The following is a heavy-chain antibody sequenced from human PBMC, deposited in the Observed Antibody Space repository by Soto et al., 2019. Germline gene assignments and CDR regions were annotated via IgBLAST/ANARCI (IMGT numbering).Heavy chain of an antibody. CDR3: VRGTSDWPGRDY. Sequence: VESGGSLLQPGGSLRLSCAGSGFTFSDYWMHWVRQVPGRGLVWVSRINTYGTYTSYADSVKGRFTISRDNARDTLFLQKDSLRAEDTGLYFCVRGTSDWPGRDYWGQGTLVTVSS. V-gene: IGHV3-74*01. D-gene: IGHD6-19*01. CDR2: INTYGTYT. J-gene: IGHJ4*02. CDR1: GFTFSDYW.